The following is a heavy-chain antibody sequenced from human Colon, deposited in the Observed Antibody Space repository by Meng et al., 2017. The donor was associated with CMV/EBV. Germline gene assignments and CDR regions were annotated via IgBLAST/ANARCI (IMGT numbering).Heavy chain of an antibody. Sequence: VSFDDDGMSWVRHIPGKGLEWVSGLNWDGGSPGYADSVQGRFIISRDNAKKSLYLQMNSLRVDDTALYFCAKARGRDLLYSYFGLDVWGQGTLVTVSS. J-gene: IGHJ6*02. CDR1: VSFDDDG. CDR2: LNWDGGSP. CDR3: AKARGRDLLYSYFGLDV. V-gene: IGHV3-20*03. D-gene: IGHD3-3*01.